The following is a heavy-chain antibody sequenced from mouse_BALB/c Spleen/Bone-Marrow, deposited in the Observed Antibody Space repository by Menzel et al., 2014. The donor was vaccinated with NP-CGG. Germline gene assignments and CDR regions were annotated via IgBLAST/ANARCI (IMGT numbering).Heavy chain of an antibody. CDR2: SRNKAKHYTT. J-gene: IGHJ3*01. CDR3: ARDVGYGNYFVY. V-gene: IGHV7-1*02. CDR1: GFTFSDFY. Sequence: EVQLVESGGGLVQPGDSLSLSCATSGFTFSDFYMEWVRQPPGKRLEWIAASRNKAKHYTTEYSASVKGRFIVSRDTSQSILYLQMNALRAEDTAIYYCARDVGYGNYFVYWGQGTLVTVSA. D-gene: IGHD2-10*02.